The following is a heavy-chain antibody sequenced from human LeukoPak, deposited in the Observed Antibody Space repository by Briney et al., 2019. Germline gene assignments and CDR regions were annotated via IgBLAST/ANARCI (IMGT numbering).Heavy chain of an antibody. D-gene: IGHD3-10*01. CDR2: IRKEGTNK. CDR3: ARDYMVRGNSYFDY. Sequence: GGSLRLSCAASGFTFSSYGIHWVRQAPGKGLEWVAFIRKEGTNKYYSDSVKGRFTISRDNAKNSLYLQMNSLRAEDTAVYYCARDYMVRGNSYFDYWGQGTLVTVSS. CDR1: GFTFSSYG. V-gene: IGHV3-30*02. J-gene: IGHJ4*02.